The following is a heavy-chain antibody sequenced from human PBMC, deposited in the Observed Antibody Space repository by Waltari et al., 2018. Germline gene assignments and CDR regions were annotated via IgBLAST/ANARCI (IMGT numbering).Heavy chain of an antibody. J-gene: IGHJ6*03. D-gene: IGHD1-26*01. CDR3: ARHDVGATPRSYYYYMDV. CDR1: GYSFTSYW. Sequence: EVQLVQSGAEVKKPGESLKISCKGSGYSFTSYWIGWVRQMPGKGLEWRGIIYPGDSHTRYRPTFQAQVTISADKSISTAYLQGSSLKASDTAMYYCARHDVGATPRSYYYYMDVWGKGTTVTVSS. CDR2: IYPGDSHT. V-gene: IGHV5-51*01.